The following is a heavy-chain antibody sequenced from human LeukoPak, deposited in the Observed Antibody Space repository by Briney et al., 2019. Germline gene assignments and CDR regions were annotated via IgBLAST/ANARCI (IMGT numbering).Heavy chain of an antibody. CDR1: GGSISSGGYS. V-gene: IGHV4-30-2*01. J-gene: IGHJ5*02. Sequence: SETLSPTCAVSGGSISSGGYSWSWIRQPPGKGLEWIGYIYHSGSTYYNPSLKSRVTISVDRSKNQFSLKLNSVTAADTAVYYCARGFPTRGMVRGPLGSWGQGTLVTVSS. CDR2: IYHSGST. CDR3: ARGFPTRGMVRGPLGS. D-gene: IGHD3-10*01.